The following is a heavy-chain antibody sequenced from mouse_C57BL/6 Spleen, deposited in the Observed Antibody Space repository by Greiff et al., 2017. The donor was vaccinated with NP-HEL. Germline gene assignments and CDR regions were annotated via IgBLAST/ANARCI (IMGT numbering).Heavy chain of an antibody. Sequence: EVQPQQSGPELVKPGASVKIPCKASGYTFTDYNMDWVKQSHGKSLEWIGDINPNNGGTIYNQKFKGKATLTVDKSSSTAYMELRSLTSEDTAVYYCARSDYYGSSYYFDYWGQGTTLTVSS. CDR3: ARSDYYGSSYYFDY. CDR1: GYTFTDYN. D-gene: IGHD1-1*01. CDR2: INPNNGGT. V-gene: IGHV1-18*01. J-gene: IGHJ2*01.